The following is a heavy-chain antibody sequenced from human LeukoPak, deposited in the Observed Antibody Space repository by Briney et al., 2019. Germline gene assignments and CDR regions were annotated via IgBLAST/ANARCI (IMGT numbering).Heavy chain of an antibody. J-gene: IGHJ4*02. CDR2: ISSSSSYI. Sequence: GGSLRLSCAACGLTFSSYSMNWVRQAPGKGLEWVSSISSSSSYIYYADSVKGRFTISRDNAKNSLYLQMNSLRAEDTAVYYCARGESYYYDSSGYYHSYYFDYWGQGTLVTVSS. CDR3: ARGESYYYDSSGYYHSYYFDY. V-gene: IGHV3-21*01. CDR1: GLTFSSYS. D-gene: IGHD3-22*01.